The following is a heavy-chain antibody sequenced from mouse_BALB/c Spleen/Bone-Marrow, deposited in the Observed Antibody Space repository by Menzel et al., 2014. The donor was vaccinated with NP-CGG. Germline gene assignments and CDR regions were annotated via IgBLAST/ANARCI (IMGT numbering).Heavy chain of an antibody. CDR2: IWAGGST. V-gene: IGHV2-9*02. CDR1: GFSLTSYG. Sequence: VKLVESGPGLVAPSQSLSITCTVSGFSLTSYGVHWVRQPPGKGLEWLGVIWAGGSTNYNSALMSRLSISKDNSKSQVFLKMSSLQTDDTAMYYCAREEGGNWFAYWGQGTLVTVSA. J-gene: IGHJ3*01. CDR3: AREEGGNWFAY. D-gene: IGHD2-1*01.